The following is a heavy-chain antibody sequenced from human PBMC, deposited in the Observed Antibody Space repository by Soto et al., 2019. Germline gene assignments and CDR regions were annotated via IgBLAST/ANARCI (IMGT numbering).Heavy chain of an antibody. CDR1: GLTLQDYA. CDR3: GKDISPGGMDV. J-gene: IGHJ6*04. CDR2: IYYNSNRI. V-gene: IGHV3-9*01. Sequence: EVQLVESGGGLVQPGGSLRLSCAGSGLTLQDYAMHWVRQAPGKGLEWVSGIYYNSNRIYYEDSVKGRFTISRDNARNSIYLQMNSLRTEDTAFYYCGKDISPGGMDVWGRGIMVTVSS.